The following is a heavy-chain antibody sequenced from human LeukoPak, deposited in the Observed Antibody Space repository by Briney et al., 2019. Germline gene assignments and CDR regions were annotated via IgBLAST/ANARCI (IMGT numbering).Heavy chain of an antibody. Sequence: GRCLILSCAMHGFTFNNYVMESVRQAPGKGLEWVGMRWYDGGKEYHADSAKGLFTISRDNSKNTLYVQMNSLRAEDTAVYYCAKDGGATTRYMDVSGKGTTVTVSS. D-gene: IGHD1-26*01. CDR3: AKDGGATTRYMDV. J-gene: IGHJ6*03. CDR1: GFTFNNYV. CDR2: RWYDGGKE. V-gene: IGHV3-33*06.